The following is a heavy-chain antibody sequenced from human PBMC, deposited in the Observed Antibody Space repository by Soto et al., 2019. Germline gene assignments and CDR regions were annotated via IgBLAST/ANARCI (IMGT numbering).Heavy chain of an antibody. D-gene: IGHD2-2*01. V-gene: IGHV4-59*01. CDR2: IYYSGST. CDR1: GGSISSYY. CDR3: ARGDIVVVPAATPADYGMDV. Sequence: QVQLQESGPGLVKPSETLSLTCTVSGGSISSYYWSWIRQPPRKGLEWIGYIYYSGSTNYNPSLKSRVTISVDTSKNQFSLKLSSVTAADTAVYYCARGDIVVVPAATPADYGMDVWGQGTTVTVSS. J-gene: IGHJ6*02.